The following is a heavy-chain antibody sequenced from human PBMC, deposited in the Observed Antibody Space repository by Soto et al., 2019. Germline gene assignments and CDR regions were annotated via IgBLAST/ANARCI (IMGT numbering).Heavy chain of an antibody. V-gene: IGHV1-24*01. CDR3: AAATFYYDILTGYYNWWFDP. CDR1: GYTLTELS. Sequence: EKVSCKVSGYTLTELSMHWLRQAPGKGLEWMGGFDPEDGETIYAQKFQGRVTMTEDTSTDTAYMELSSLRSEDTAVYYCAAATFYYDILTGYYNWWFDPWGQGTLVTVS. J-gene: IGHJ5*02. CDR2: FDPEDGET. D-gene: IGHD3-9*01.